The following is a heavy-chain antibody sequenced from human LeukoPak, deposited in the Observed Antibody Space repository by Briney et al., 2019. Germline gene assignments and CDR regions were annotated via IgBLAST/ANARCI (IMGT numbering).Heavy chain of an antibody. CDR1: GFTFSSYA. J-gene: IGHJ4*02. V-gene: IGHV3-23*01. CDR2: ITGTGFST. Sequence: TGGSLRLSCAASGFTFSSYAMSWVRQAPGKGLEWVSVITGTGFSTYYADSVKGRFTISRDNSKNTLYLQMNSLRAEDTAVYYCARSEVETALVGDYWGQGTLVTVSS. D-gene: IGHD5-18*01. CDR3: ARSEVETALVGDY.